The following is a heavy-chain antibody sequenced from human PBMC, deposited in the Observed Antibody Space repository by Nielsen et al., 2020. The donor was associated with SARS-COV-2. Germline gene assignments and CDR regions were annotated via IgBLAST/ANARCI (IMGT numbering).Heavy chain of an antibody. V-gene: IGHV3-74*03. CDR1: GFIFSNYR. D-gene: IGHD3-22*01. Sequence: GESLKISRAASGFIFSNYRMHWVRQAPGKGLVWVSHINPDESKTTYADSVKGRFTISRDNAKNTLYLQMNGLRAEDTAVYYCARLWDDGYYFDTGPYDYWGQGTLVTVSS. CDR3: ARLWDDGYYFDTGPYDY. J-gene: IGHJ4*02. CDR2: INPDESKT.